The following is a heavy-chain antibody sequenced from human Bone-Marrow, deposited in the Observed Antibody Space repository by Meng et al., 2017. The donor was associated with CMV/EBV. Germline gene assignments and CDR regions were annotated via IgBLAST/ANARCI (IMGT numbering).Heavy chain of an antibody. CDR2: ISWDGGST. D-gene: IGHD6-6*01. CDR1: GFTFDDYT. J-gene: IGHJ4*02. CDR3: AKDIGSYSSSSYFDY. Sequence: GESLKISCAASGFTFDDYTMHWVRQAPGKGLEWVSLISWDGGSTYYADSVKGRFTISRDNSKNSLYLQMNSLRTEDTALYYCAKDIGSYSSSSYFDYWGQGTLVTVYS. V-gene: IGHV3-43*01.